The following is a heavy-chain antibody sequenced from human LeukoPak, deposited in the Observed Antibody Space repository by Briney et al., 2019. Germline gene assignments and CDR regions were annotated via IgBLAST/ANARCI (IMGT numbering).Heavy chain of an antibody. V-gene: IGHV4-31*03. CDR1: GGSISSGGYD. CDR3: ARDQVYYYGMDV. Sequence: SETLSLTCTVSGGSISSGGYDWSWIRQHPGKGLEWIGYIYYSGSTYYNPSLKSRVTISVDTSNNQFSLRLTSVTAADTAVYYCARDQVYYYGMDVWGQGTTVTVSS. CDR2: IYYSGST. J-gene: IGHJ6*02.